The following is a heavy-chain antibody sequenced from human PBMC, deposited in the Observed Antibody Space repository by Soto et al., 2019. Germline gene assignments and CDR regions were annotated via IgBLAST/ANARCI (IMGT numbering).Heavy chain of an antibody. Sequence: QVQLQESGPRLVKPSQTLSLTCTVSGGSISSGVYYWSWIRQYPGKGLEWIGYNYYSGSTYYNPSLRSRVTISVDTSKNQFSLRLSSVTPADTAVYFCAAGVAARRLDPLDYWGQGTLVTVSS. D-gene: IGHD6-6*01. V-gene: IGHV4-31*03. CDR3: AAGVAARRLDPLDY. CDR1: GGSISSGVYY. J-gene: IGHJ4*02. CDR2: NYYSGST.